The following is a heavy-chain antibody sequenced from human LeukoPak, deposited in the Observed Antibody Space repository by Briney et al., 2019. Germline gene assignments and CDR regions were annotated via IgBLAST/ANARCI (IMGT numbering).Heavy chain of an antibody. V-gene: IGHV1-69*05. J-gene: IGHJ4*02. Sequence: ASVTVSCKASGGTFSSYAISWVRQAPGQGLEWMGGTIPIFGTANYAQKFQGRVTITTDESTSTAYMELSSLRSEDTAVYYCARGATAHDFDYWGQGTLVTVSS. CDR1: GGTFSSYA. CDR2: TIPIFGTA. D-gene: IGHD1-26*01. CDR3: ARGATAHDFDY.